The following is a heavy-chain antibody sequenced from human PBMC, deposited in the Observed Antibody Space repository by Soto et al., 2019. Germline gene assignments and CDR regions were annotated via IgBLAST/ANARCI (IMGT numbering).Heavy chain of an antibody. D-gene: IGHD3-9*01. J-gene: IGHJ6*02. CDR2: ISYDGSNK. CDR1: GFTFSSYA. CDR3: ARDIDYDILTGYYQGMDV. Sequence: GGSLRLSCAASGFTFSSYAMHWVRQAPGKGLEWVAAISYDGSNKYYADSVKGRFTISRDNSKNTLYPQMNSLRAEDTAVYYCARDIDYDILTGYYQGMDVWGQGTTVTVSS. V-gene: IGHV3-30-3*01.